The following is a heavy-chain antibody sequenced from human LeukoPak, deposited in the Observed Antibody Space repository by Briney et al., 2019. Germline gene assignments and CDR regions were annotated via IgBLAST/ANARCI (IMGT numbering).Heavy chain of an antibody. J-gene: IGHJ3*02. CDR1: GDSVSSNSAA. CDR2: TYYRSKWYN. Sequence: SQTLSLTCAISGDSVSSNSAAWNWIRQSPSRGLEWLGRTYYRSKWYNDYAVSVKSRITINPDTSKNQFSLQLNSVTPEDTAVXXCARVGADPQPLYHAFDIWGQGTMVTVSS. V-gene: IGHV6-1*01. CDR3: ARVGADPQPLYHAFDI. D-gene: IGHD2-2*01.